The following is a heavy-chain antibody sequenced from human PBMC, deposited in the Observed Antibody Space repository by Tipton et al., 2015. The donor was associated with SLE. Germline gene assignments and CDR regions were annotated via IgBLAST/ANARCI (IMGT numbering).Heavy chain of an antibody. CDR3: ASPRGGGYSGYDPFDY. D-gene: IGHD5-12*01. CDR2: ISNSGRT. V-gene: IGHV4-39*07. Sequence: TLSLTCTVSGGSISSSSSHWGWIRQPPGKGLEWIGSISNSGRTAYNPSLKTRVAISLDSSKNQFSLTLRSVTAADTAVYYCASPRGGGYSGYDPFDYWGQGTLVTVSS. J-gene: IGHJ4*02. CDR1: GGSISSSSSH.